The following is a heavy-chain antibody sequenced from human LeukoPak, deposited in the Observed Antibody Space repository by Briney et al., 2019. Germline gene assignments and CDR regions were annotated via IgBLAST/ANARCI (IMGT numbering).Heavy chain of an antibody. CDR3: ARDRVWSGVYY. V-gene: IGHV4-34*01. CDR2: INHSGST. J-gene: IGHJ4*02. Sequence: SETLSLTCAVYGGSFSGYYWSWIRQPPGKGLEWIGEINHSGSTNYNPSLKSRVTISVDTSKNQFSLKLSSVTAADTAVYYCARDRVWSGVYYWGQETLVTVSS. D-gene: IGHD3-3*01. CDR1: GGSFSGYY.